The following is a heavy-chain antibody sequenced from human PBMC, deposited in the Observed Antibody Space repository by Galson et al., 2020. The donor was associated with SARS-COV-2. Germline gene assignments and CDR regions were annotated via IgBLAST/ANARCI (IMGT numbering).Heavy chain of an antibody. J-gene: IGHJ6*02. V-gene: IGHV3-74*01. CDR2: INSDGSST. CDR1: GFTFSSYW. D-gene: IGHD3-3*01. CDR3: ARMYYDFWSGYYGAYYYGMDV. Sequence: GGSLRLSCAASGFTFSSYWMHWVRQAPAQGLVWVSRINSDGSSTSYADSVKGRFTISRDNAKNTLYLQMNSLRAEDTAVYYCARMYYDFWSGYYGAYYYGMDVWGQGTTVTVSS.